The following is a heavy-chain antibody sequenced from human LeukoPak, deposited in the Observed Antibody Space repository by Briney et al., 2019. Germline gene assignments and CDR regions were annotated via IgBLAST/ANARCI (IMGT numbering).Heavy chain of an antibody. CDR2: IIPILGIA. Sequence: SVKVSCKASGGTFSSYAISWVRQAPGQGLEWMGRIIPILGIANYAQKFQGRVTITADKSTSTAYMELSSLRSEDTAVYYCARHSEVGVTLLGPGLYYFDYWGQGTLVTVCS. V-gene: IGHV1-69*04. J-gene: IGHJ4*02. D-gene: IGHD1-26*01. CDR3: ARHSEVGVTLLGPGLYYFDY. CDR1: GGTFSSYA.